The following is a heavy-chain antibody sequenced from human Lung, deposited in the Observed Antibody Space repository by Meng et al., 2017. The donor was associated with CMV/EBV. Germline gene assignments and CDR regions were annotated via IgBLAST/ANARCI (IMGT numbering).Heavy chain of an antibody. J-gene: IGHJ5*02. CDR2: LRHDGSGE. CDR1: GTSFSTYA. V-gene: IGHV3-30*02. Sequence: LICAASGTSFSTYAMNWVRQAPGKGLEWVAFLRHDGSGEHYADSVKGRFTIPRDTSKETLYLQMNSLRAEDTAVYYCAKSPPRMITFGGLIVNTWDQGTXVTVSS. D-gene: IGHD3-16*02. CDR3: AKSPPRMITFGGLIVNT.